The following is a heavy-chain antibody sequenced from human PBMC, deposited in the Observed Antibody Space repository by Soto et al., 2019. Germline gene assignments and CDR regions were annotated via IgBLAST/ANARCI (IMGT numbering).Heavy chain of an antibody. CDR3: ARDYPRGGYNHY. CDR2: ISAYNGNT. V-gene: IGHV1-18*01. J-gene: IGHJ4*02. D-gene: IGHD5-12*01. CDR1: GYTFTSYG. Sequence: QVQLVQSGAEVKKPGASVKVSCKASGYTFTSYGISWVRQAPGKGVEWMGWISAYNGNTNYAQKLQGRVTMTTDTATSTVYMVLSSLRSDDTAEYYWARDYPRGGYNHYWGQGTLVTVSS.